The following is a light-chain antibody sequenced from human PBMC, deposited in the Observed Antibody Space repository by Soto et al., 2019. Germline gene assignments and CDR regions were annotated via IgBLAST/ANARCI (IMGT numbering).Light chain of an antibody. Sequence: EIVMTQSPATLSVSPGERVTLSCRASQSVSPRLAWYQHKPGQSPRLLISGASTGATGIPPRFSASGSGTDFTLTVNSLQSEDIAVYYCQQYHNWPVTFGGGTKGDIK. CDR3: QQYHNWPVT. CDR1: QSVSPR. J-gene: IGKJ4*01. V-gene: IGKV3-15*01. CDR2: GAS.